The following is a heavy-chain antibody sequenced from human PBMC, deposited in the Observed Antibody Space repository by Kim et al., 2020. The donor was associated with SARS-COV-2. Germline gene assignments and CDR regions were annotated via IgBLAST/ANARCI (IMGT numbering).Heavy chain of an antibody. D-gene: IGHD3-16*01. V-gene: IGHV4-59*01. CDR3: ARDPLIPPHAFDI. CDR1: GGSISSYY. J-gene: IGHJ3*02. CDR2: IYYSGST. Sequence: SETLSLTCTVSGGSISSYYWNWIRQPPGKGLEWIGYIYYSGSTNYNPSLKSRVTISVDTSKNQFSLKLSSVTAADTAVYYCARDPLIPPHAFDIWGQGTMVTVSS.